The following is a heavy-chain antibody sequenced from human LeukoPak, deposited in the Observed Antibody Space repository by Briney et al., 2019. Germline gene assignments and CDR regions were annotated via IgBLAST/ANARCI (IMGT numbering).Heavy chain of an antibody. CDR2: INSDGSST. J-gene: IGHJ4*02. D-gene: IGHD4-17*01. CDR1: GFTFSSYW. Sequence: GGSLRLSCAASGFTFSSYWMHWVRQAPGKGLVWVSRINSDGSSTSYADSVKGRFTISRDNSKNTLYLQMNSLRAEDTAVYYCARGVFSTVTTVDDYWGQGTLVTVSS. CDR3: ARGVFSTVTTVDDY. V-gene: IGHV3-74*01.